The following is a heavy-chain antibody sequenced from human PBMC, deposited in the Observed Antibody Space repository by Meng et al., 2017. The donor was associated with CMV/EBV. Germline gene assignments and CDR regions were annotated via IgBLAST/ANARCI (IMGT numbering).Heavy chain of an antibody. J-gene: IGHJ4*02. V-gene: IGHV1-69*05. CDR3: ASGSRDGYTFVFDY. CDR1: GGTFSSYA. Sequence: SVKVSCKASGGTFSSYAISWVRQAPGQGLEWMGGIIPIFGTTNYAQKFQGRVTITTDESTSTAYMELSSLRSEDTAVYYCASGSRDGYTFVFDYWGQGTLVTVSS. CDR2: IIPIFGTT. D-gene: IGHD5-24*01.